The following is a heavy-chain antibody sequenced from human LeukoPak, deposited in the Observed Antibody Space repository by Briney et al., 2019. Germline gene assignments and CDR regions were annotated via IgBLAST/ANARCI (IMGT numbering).Heavy chain of an antibody. V-gene: IGHV4-31*03. J-gene: IGHJ6*03. D-gene: IGHD6-13*01. Sequence: TSETLSLTCTVSGGSISSGGYYWSWIRQHPGKGLEWIGYIYYSGSTYYNPSLKSRVTISVDTSKNQFSLKLSSVTAADTAVYYCASLIAAHYYYYMDVWGKGTTVTVSS. CDR3: ASLIAAHYYYYMDV. CDR2: IYYSGST. CDR1: GGSISSGGYY.